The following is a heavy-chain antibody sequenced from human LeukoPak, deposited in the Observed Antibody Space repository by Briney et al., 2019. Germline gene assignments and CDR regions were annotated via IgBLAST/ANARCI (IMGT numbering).Heavy chain of an antibody. CDR3: ARDRDQLLSLPYLDY. D-gene: IGHD2-2*01. CDR1: GFIFSNYS. J-gene: IGHJ4*02. Sequence: GGSLRLSCAASGFIFSNYSMSWVRQAPGKGLEWVSYISSSSSTIYYADSVESRFTISRGNAKNSLYLQMNSLRAEDTAVYYCARDRDQLLSLPYLDYWGQGTLVTVSS. CDR2: ISSSSSTI. V-gene: IGHV3-48*04.